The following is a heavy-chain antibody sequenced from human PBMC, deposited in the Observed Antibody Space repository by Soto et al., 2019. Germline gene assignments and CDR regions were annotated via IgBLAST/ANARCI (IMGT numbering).Heavy chain of an antibody. Sequence: GESLKISCKGSGYSFTSYWIGWVRQMPGKGLEWMGIIYPGDSDTRYSPSFQGQVTISADKSISTAYLQWSSLEASDTAMYYCARPQYYYDSSANSPDYYGMDVWGQGTTVTAP. CDR1: GYSFTSYW. D-gene: IGHD3-22*01. CDR3: ARPQYYYDSSANSPDYYGMDV. J-gene: IGHJ6*02. V-gene: IGHV5-51*01. CDR2: IYPGDSDT.